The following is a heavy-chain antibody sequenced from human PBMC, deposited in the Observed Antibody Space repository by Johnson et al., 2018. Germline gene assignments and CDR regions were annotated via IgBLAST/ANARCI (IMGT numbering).Heavy chain of an antibody. CDR3: AKDRPEYYYDSSGFQH. D-gene: IGHD3-22*01. V-gene: IGHV3-33*06. Sequence: VQLVESGGGVVQPGRSLRLSCAASGFTFSSYGMHWVRQAPGKGLEWVAVIWYDGSNKYYADSVKGRFTISRDNSKNTLYLQMNSLRADDTAVYYCAKDRPEYYYDSSGFQHWGQGTLVTVSA. CDR2: IWYDGSNK. CDR1: GFTFSSYG. J-gene: IGHJ1*01.